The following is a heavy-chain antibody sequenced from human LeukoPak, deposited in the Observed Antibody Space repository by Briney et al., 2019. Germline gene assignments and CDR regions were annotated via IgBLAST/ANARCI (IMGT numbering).Heavy chain of an antibody. CDR2: ISSSSTYI. V-gene: IGHV3-21*01. CDR1: GFTFSSYS. J-gene: IGHJ4*02. Sequence: GGSLRLSCAASGFTFSSYSMNWVRQAPGKGLEWVSSISSSSTYIYYADSVKGRFSISRDNAKNSLYLQMNSLRAEDTAVYYCARGADGAFDYWGQGIVVTVSP. CDR3: ARGADGAFDY. D-gene: IGHD5-24*01.